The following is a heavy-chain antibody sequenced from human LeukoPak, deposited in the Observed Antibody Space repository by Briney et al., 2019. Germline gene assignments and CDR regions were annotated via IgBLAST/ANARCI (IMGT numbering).Heavy chain of an antibody. J-gene: IGHJ3*02. Sequence: SETLSLTCTVSGGSISSGSYYWSWIRQPAGKGLEWIGRIYTSGSTNYNPSLKSRVTISVDTSKNQFSLRLSSVTAADTAVYYCARDRCSSTSCYASAFDIWGQGTMVTVSS. D-gene: IGHD2-2*01. V-gene: IGHV4-61*02. CDR1: GGSISSGSYY. CDR2: IYTSGST. CDR3: ARDRCSSTSCYASAFDI.